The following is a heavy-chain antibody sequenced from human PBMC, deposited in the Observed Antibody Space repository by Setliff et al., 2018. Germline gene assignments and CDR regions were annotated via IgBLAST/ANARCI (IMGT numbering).Heavy chain of an antibody. D-gene: IGHD3-22*01. V-gene: IGHV7-4-1*02. CDR2: INTKTGKP. CDR3: ARDTGVRGHEISGYYGGGFAY. CDR1: GYTFTSYP. Sequence: ASVKVSCKSSGYTFTSYPINWMRQAPGQGLEWMLWINTKTGKPTYAQAFTGRIVFSLDTSVSTAYLQISSLKADDTAVYYCARDTGVRGHEISGYYGGGFAYWGQGTPVTVSS. J-gene: IGHJ4*02.